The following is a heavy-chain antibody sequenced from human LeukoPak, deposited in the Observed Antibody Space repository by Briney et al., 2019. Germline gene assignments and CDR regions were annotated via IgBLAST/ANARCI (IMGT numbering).Heavy chain of an antibody. CDR2: IYHSGST. V-gene: IGHV4-38-2*02. CDR1: GYSISRGYY. J-gene: IGHJ6*03. CDR3: ATAHCSGGSCYPLYYYYMDV. D-gene: IGHD2-15*01. Sequence: PSETLSLTCTVSGYSISRGYYWGWIRQPPGKGLEWIGSIYHSGSTYYNPSLKSRVTISVDTSKNQFSLKLSSVTAADTAVYYCATAHCSGGSCYPLYYYYMDVWGKGTTVTVSS.